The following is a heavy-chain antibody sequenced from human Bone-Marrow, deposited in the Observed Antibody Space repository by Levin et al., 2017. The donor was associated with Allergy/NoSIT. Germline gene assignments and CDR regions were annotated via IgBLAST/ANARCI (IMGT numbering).Heavy chain of an antibody. V-gene: IGHV3-48*04. D-gene: IGHD5-12*01. J-gene: IGHJ4*02. Sequence: GESLKISCSVSGFTFEIYGMNWVRQAPGKGLEWVSHISASGSPTYYADPVRGRFTISRDNAKQSLYLQMTSLRVEDTAVYYCARGLFDFWGQGALVTVSS. CDR1: GFTFEIYG. CDR2: ISASGSPT. CDR3: ARGLFDF.